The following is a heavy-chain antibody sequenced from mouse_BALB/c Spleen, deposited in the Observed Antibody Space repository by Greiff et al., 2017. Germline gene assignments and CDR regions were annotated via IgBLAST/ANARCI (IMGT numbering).Heavy chain of an antibody. Sequence: DVMLVESGGGLVKPGGSLKLSCAASGFTFSSYAMSWVRQTPEKRLEWVASISSGGSTYYPDSVKGRFTISRDNARNILYLQMSSLRSEDTAMYYCARGGATAPPDYWGQGTTLTVSS. CDR2: ISSGGST. J-gene: IGHJ2*01. V-gene: IGHV5-6-5*01. CDR3: ARGGATAPPDY. D-gene: IGHD1-2*01. CDR1: GFTFSSYA.